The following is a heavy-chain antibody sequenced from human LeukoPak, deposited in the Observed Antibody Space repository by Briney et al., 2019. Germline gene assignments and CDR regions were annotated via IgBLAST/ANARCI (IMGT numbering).Heavy chain of an antibody. CDR1: GYTFTSYG. CDR2: ISAYNGNT. J-gene: IGHJ4*02. Sequence: ASVKVSCKASGYTFTSYGISWVRQAPGQGLEWMGWISAYNGNTNYAQKLQGRVTMTTDTSTSTAYMELRSLRSDDTAVYYCARTTVSVRTYYDILTGPHHPLTTLGYRGQGTLVTVSS. CDR3: ARTTVSVRTYYDILTGPHHPLTTLGY. D-gene: IGHD3-9*01. V-gene: IGHV1-18*01.